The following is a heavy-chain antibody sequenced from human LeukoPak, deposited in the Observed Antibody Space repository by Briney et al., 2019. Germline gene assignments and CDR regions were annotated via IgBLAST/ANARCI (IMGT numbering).Heavy chain of an antibody. D-gene: IGHD2-2*01. CDR1: GFTFSTYS. J-gene: IGHJ5*02. Sequence: SGGSLRLSCAASGFTFSTYSMNWVRQAPGKGLEWVSSISSSSSYIYYADSVKGRFTISRDNAKNSLYLQMNSLRAEDTAVYYCAREGPPPYHLLLSDNWFDPWGQGTLVTVSS. CDR2: ISSSSSYI. V-gene: IGHV3-21*01. CDR3: AREGPPPYHLLLSDNWFDP.